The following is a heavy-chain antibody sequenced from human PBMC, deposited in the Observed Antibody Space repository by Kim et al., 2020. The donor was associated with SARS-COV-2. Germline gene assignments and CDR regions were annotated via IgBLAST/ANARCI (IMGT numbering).Heavy chain of an antibody. D-gene: IGHD3-3*02. J-gene: IGHJ3*02. CDR3: TRIPAATLAFWDAFDI. Sequence: VKGRFTISRDDSKNTAYLEMSGLKTEDTALYYCTRIPAATLAFWDAFDIWGQGTMVTVSS. V-gene: IGHV3-73*01.